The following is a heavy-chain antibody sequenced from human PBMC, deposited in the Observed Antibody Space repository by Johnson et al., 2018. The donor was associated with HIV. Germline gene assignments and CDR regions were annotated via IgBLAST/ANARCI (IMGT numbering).Heavy chain of an antibody. CDR3: ATDEDALDI. CDR2: IKSKTDGGTT. CDR1: GFTVSSNY. J-gene: IGHJ3*02. Sequence: VQLVESGGGLVQPGGSLRLSCAASGFTVSSNYMSWVRQAPGKGLEWVGRIKSKTDGGTTDYAAPVKGRFTISRDASKNTLYLQMNSLKHEDTAVYYCATDEDALDIWGQGTMVTVSS. V-gene: IGHV3-15*01.